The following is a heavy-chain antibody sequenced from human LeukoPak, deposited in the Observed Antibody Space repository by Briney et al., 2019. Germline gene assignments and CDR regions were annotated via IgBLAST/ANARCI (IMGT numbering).Heavy chain of an antibody. CDR1: GGSFSGYY. V-gene: IGHV4-34*01. D-gene: IGHD2-2*01. J-gene: IGHJ4*02. Sequence: PSETLSLTCAVYGGSFSGYYWSWIRQPPGKGLEWIGEINHSGSTNYNPSLKSRVTISVDTSKNQFSLKLSSVTAADTAVYYCARNGIVVVPAAHREYYFDYWGQGTLVTVSS. CDR2: INHSGST. CDR3: ARNGIVVVPAAHREYYFDY.